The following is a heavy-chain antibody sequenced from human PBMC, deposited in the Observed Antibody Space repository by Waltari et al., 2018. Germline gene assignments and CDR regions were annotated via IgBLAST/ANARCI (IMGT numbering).Heavy chain of an antibody. CDR1: GGSFSGYY. Sequence: QVQLQQWGAGLLKPSETLSLTCAVYGGSFSGYYWSWIRQPPGKGLAWIAEINHLGSPNHTPSLKSRVTISVDTSKNQFSLKLSSVTAADTAEYYCARGVAARGPRYMDVWGKGTTVTVSS. J-gene: IGHJ6*03. D-gene: IGHD6-6*01. V-gene: IGHV4-34*01. CDR2: INHLGSP. CDR3: ARGVAARGPRYMDV.